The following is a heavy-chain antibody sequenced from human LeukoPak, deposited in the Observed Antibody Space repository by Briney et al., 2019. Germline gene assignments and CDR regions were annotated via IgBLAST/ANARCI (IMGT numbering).Heavy chain of an antibody. V-gene: IGHV4-34*01. Sequence: PSETLSLTCAVYGGSFSGYYWSWIRQPPGKGLEWIGEINHSGSTNYNPSLKSRVTISVDTFKNQFSLKLSSVTAADTAVYYCAREDPYYYYYYGMDVWGQGTTVTVSS. J-gene: IGHJ6*02. D-gene: IGHD2-15*01. CDR3: AREDPYYYYYYGMDV. CDR2: INHSGST. CDR1: GGSFSGYY.